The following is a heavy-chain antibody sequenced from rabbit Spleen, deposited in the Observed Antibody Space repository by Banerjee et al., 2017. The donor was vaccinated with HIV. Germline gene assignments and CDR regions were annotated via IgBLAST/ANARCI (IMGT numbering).Heavy chain of an antibody. CDR3: ARDTATSFSTYGMDL. CDR2: TAGGRSSFT. J-gene: IGHJ6*01. D-gene: IGHD1-1*01. Sequence: QEQLVESGGGLVKPGASLTLTCIASGVSFSGSSYMSWVRQAPGKGLEWIACTAGGRSSFTYYASWAKGRFTISKASSTTVTLQMTSLTAADTATYFCARDTATSFSTYGMDLWGPGTLVTVS. CDR1: GVSFSGSSY. V-gene: IGHV1S45*01.